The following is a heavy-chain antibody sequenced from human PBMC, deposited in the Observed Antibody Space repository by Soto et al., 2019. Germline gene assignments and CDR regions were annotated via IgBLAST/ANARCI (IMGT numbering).Heavy chain of an antibody. Sequence: SETLSLTCTVSGGSISSGDYYWSWIRQAPGKGLEWIGYIFSSGGTYYTPSLSSRVSISLDTSKNQFSLKLSSVTAADTAVYYCAREGGYYDSSNAFDIWGQGTMVTVSS. CDR2: IFSSGGT. CDR1: GGSISSGDYY. V-gene: IGHV4-30-4*02. J-gene: IGHJ3*02. CDR3: AREGGYYDSSNAFDI. D-gene: IGHD3-22*01.